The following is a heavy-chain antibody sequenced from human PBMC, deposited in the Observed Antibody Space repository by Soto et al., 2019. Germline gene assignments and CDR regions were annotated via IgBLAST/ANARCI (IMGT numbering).Heavy chain of an antibody. Sequence: GGSLRLSCAASGFTFSSYGMHWVRQAPGKGLEWVAVISYDGSNKYYADSVKGRFTISRDNSKNTLYLQMNSLRAEDTAVYYCSTGGYCSGGSCPTPYYFDYWGQGTLVTVSS. CDR1: GFTFSSYG. D-gene: IGHD2-15*01. CDR3: STGGYCSGGSCPTPYYFDY. CDR2: ISYDGSNK. J-gene: IGHJ4*02. V-gene: IGHV3-30*03.